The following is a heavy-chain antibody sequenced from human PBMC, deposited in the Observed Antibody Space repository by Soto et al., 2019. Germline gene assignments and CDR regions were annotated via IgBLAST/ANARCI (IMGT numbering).Heavy chain of an antibody. Sequence: EVQLVESGGGLVKPGGSLRLSCAASGFSFSSYGMNWVRQAPGKGLGWISSITGRSTYIYYTDSVKGRFTISRDNAKNSLFLQMNSLRAEDTAVYYCARDLRDTGFDSWGQGTLVTVSS. CDR1: GFSFSSYG. CDR3: ARDLRDTGFDS. J-gene: IGHJ4*02. CDR2: ITGRSTYI. V-gene: IGHV3-21*01. D-gene: IGHD1-1*01.